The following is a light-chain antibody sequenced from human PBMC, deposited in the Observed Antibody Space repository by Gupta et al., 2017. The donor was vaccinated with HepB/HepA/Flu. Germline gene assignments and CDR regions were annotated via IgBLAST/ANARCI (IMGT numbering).Light chain of an antibody. J-gene: IGKJ1*01. V-gene: IGKV3D-20*01. CDR2: DAS. CDR1: QTISNDY. CDR3: QQYGRSPQT. Sequence: EIVLTQSPATLSLSPGERATPSCGASQTISNDYLAWYQQKPGLAPRLLIYDASRRATGITARFSGSGSGTDFTLIINRLEPEDFAVYYCQQYGRSPQTFGQGTKVEIK.